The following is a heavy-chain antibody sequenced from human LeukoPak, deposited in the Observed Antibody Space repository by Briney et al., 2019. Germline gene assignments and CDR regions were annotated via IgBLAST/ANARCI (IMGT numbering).Heavy chain of an antibody. CDR2: IIPIFGTA. CDR1: GGTFSSYA. D-gene: IGHD2-21*01. V-gene: IGHV1-69*13. CDR3: AREPAALAYCGGDCSADAFDI. J-gene: IGHJ3*02. Sequence: ASVKVSCKASGGTFSSYAISWVRQAPGQGLEWMGGIIPIFGTANYAQKFQGRVTITADESTSTAYMELSSLRSEDTAVYYCAREPAALAYCGGDCSADAFDIWGQGTMVTVSS.